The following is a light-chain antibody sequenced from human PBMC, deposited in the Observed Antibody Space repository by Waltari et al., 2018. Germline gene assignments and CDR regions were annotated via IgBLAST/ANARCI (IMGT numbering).Light chain of an antibody. CDR3: QQCSPYSGET. Sequence: IQMTQSPSPLSASVGDRVTISCWASQNINDWLAWYQQKPGEAPTLLIYGASTLATGVPARFTGSGFGTDFRLTINSLQSDDFGTYYCQQCSPYSGETCGQGTKVEIK. J-gene: IGKJ1*01. CDR2: GAS. CDR1: QNINDW. V-gene: IGKV1-5*03.